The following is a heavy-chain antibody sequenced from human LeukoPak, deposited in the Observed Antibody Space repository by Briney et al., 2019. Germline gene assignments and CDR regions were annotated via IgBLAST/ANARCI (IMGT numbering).Heavy chain of an antibody. CDR1: GFSFSNYG. CDR2: ISYGGSNK. D-gene: IGHD3-22*01. V-gene: IGHV3-30*18. CDR3: AKDRYYYDSSGYPDY. Sequence: GTSLRLSCAASGFSFSNYGMHWVRQVPGKGLEWVALISYGGSNKYYADSVKGRFTISRDNSKNTLYLQMDSLRAEDTAVYYCAKDRYYYDSSGYPDYWGQGTLVTVSS. J-gene: IGHJ4*02.